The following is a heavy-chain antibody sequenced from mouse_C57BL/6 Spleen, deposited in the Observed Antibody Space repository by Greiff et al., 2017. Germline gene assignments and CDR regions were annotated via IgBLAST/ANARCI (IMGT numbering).Heavy chain of an antibody. J-gene: IGHJ2*01. CDR3: ARGEYGNYLDY. V-gene: IGHV1-42*01. CDR2: INPSTGGT. Sequence: VQLQQSGPELVKPGASVKISCKASGYSFTGYYMNWVKQSPEKSLEWIGEINPSTGGTTYNQKFKAKATLTVDKSSSTAYMQLKSLTSEDSAVYYGARGEYGNYLDYWGQGTTLTVSS. D-gene: IGHD2-10*02. CDR1: GYSFTGYY.